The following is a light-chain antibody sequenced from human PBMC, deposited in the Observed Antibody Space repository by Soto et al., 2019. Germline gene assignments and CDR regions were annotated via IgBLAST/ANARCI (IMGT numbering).Light chain of an antibody. Sequence: DIQMTQSPSTLSGSVGDRVTITCRASQTISSWLAWYQQKPGKAPKLLIYKASTLKSGVPSRFSGSGSGTEFTLTISSLQSEDFAVYYCHQYNDGPGGTFGQGTKVDIK. CDR3: HQYNDGPGGT. J-gene: IGKJ1*01. CDR2: KAS. V-gene: IGKV1-5*03. CDR1: QTISSW.